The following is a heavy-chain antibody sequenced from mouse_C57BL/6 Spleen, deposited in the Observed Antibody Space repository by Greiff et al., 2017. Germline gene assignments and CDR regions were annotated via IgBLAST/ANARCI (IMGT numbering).Heavy chain of an antibody. V-gene: IGHV1-15*01. CDR1: GYTFTDYE. D-gene: IGHD2-5*01. CDR3: TRWCYSSYFYAMDY. CDR2: IDPETGGT. Sequence: QVQLQQSGAELVRPGASVTLSCKASGYTFTDYEMHWVKQTPVHGLEWIGAIDPETGGTAYNQKFKGKAILTADTSSSSAYMELRSLTSEDSAVYYCTRWCYSSYFYAMDYWGQGTSVTVSS. J-gene: IGHJ4*01.